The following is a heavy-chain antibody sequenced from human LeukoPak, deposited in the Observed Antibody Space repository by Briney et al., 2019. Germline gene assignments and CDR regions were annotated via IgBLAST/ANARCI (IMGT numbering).Heavy chain of an antibody. D-gene: IGHD5-24*01. V-gene: IGHV3-20*04. CDR2: INWNGGST. CDR3: VKDRREGYNGPDH. CDR1: GFTFDDYG. Sequence: PGGSLRLSCAASGFTFDDYGMSWVRQAPGKGLEWVSGINWNGGSTGYADSVKGRFTISRDNSKNTLYLDMNSLRGEDTAVYFCVKDRREGYNGPDHWGQGTLVTVSS. J-gene: IGHJ4*02.